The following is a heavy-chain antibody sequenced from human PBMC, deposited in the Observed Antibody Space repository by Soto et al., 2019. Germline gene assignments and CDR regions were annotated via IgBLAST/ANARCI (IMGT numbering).Heavy chain of an antibody. J-gene: IGHJ4*02. CDR1: GFTFSSYW. D-gene: IGHD4-17*01. CDR3: AGDIYGGNYYFDY. CDR2: IKQDGSEK. Sequence: GGSLRLSCAASGFTFSSYWMSWVRQAPGKGLEWVANIKQDGSEKYYVDSVKGRFTISRDNAKNSLYLQMNSLRAEDTAVYYCAGDIYGGNYYFDYWGQGTLVTVSS. V-gene: IGHV3-7*03.